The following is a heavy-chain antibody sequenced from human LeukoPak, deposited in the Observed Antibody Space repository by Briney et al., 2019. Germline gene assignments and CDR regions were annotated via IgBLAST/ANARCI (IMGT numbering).Heavy chain of an antibody. V-gene: IGHV3-48*04. CDR2: SADGSARK. CDR1: GFYFGAFG. J-gene: IGHJ4*02. CDR3: ARRSFEGFDY. Sequence: GGSLRLSCVVSGFYFGAFGMNWVRQAPGKGLEWISYSADGSARKYYADSVKGRFIISRDNAKKSLYLRMNSLRAEDTAVYYCARRSFEGFDYWGQGTLVTVSS. D-gene: IGHD3-16*01.